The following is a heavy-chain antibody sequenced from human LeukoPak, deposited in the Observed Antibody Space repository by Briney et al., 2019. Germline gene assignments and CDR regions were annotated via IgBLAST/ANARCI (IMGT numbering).Heavy chain of an antibody. D-gene: IGHD3-22*01. Sequence: PSETLSLTCPVSGVSISTNFWSWVRQPPGKGLEWIAYVSSSGYTNYNPSLKSRVTISLDTPKNQFSLKVSSVTAADTAVYYCARHAYYYDRSGSYEAFDIWGQGTMVTVSS. CDR1: GVSISTNF. CDR2: VSSSGYT. J-gene: IGHJ3*02. CDR3: ARHAYYYDRSGSYEAFDI. V-gene: IGHV4-59*08.